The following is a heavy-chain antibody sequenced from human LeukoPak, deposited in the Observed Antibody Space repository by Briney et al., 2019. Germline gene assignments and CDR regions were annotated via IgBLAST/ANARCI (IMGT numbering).Heavy chain of an antibody. J-gene: IGHJ3*02. Sequence: SETLSLTCTVSGGSISSYYWSWIRQPPGKGLEWIGYIYYSGSTNYNPSLKSRVTISVDTSKNQFSLKLSSVTAADTAVYYCATTQGIAAADDAFDIWGQGTMVTVSS. CDR2: IYYSGST. V-gene: IGHV4-59*08. CDR3: ATTQGIAAADDAFDI. CDR1: GGSISSYY. D-gene: IGHD6-13*01.